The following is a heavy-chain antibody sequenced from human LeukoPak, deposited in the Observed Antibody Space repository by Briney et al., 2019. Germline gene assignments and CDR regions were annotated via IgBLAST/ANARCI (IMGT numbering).Heavy chain of an antibody. CDR1: GFTFSSYE. J-gene: IGHJ4*02. CDR2: IKQDGSEK. Sequence: GGSLRLSCAASGFTFSSYEMNWVRQAPGKGLEWVANIKQDGSEKYYVDSVKGRFTISRDNAKNSLYLQMNSLRAEDTAVYYCARDLSSVGATEIDYWGQGTLVTVSS. CDR3: ARDLSSVGATEIDY. V-gene: IGHV3-7*01. D-gene: IGHD1-26*01.